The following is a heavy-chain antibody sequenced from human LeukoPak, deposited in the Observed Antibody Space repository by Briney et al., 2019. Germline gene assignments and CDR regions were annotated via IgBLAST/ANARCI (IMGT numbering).Heavy chain of an antibody. CDR1: GFTFSSYG. V-gene: IGHV3-23*01. CDR2: INGSGGTT. D-gene: IGHD5-12*01. Sequence: GGSLRLSCAASGFTFSSYGMSWVRRAPGKGPECVSCINGSGGTTYYADSVKGRFTISRDNSQHTLYLQMNIMRAEDTAFYYGAKVVSGYHFDYWGQGTLVTVSS. CDR3: AKVVSGYHFDY. J-gene: IGHJ4*02.